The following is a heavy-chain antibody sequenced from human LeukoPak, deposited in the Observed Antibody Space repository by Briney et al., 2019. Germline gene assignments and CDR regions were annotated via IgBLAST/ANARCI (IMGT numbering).Heavy chain of an antibody. CDR3: ARVYGSGTYALHY. D-gene: IGHD3-10*01. Sequence: GASVKVFCKASGYTFSDYYIHWVRQAPGQGPEWMGWMNPNSGGTDYAQKFQGRVTMTRDTSINTAYMELSSLRSDDTALYYCARVYGSGTYALHYWGQGTLITVSS. J-gene: IGHJ4*02. V-gene: IGHV1-2*02. CDR1: GYTFSDYY. CDR2: MNPNSGGT.